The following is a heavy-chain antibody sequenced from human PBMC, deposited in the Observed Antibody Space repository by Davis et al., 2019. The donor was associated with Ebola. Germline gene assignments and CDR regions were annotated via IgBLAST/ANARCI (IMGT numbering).Heavy chain of an antibody. J-gene: IGHJ4*02. V-gene: IGHV1-69*04. CDR1: GGTFSTYA. CDR2: IIPMLGIP. D-gene: IGHD5-18*01. Sequence: AASVKVSCKASGGTFSTYAIDWVRQAPGQGLEWMGRIIPMLGIPNYAQRFQGRVTITADKSTSTAYMELCSLRSEDTAMYYCARDLGTAMATEWGQGTLVTVSS. CDR3: ARDLGTAMATE.